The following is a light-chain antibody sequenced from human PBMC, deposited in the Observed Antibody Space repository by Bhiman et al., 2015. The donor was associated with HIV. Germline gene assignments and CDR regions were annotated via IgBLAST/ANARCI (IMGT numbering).Light chain of an antibody. V-gene: IGLV2-14*03. J-gene: IGLJ3*02. CDR2: DVT. Sequence: QSALTQPASVSGSPGQSISISCTGTTSDVGNTNYVSWYQQHPGKAPKLMIYDVTKRPSGVPDRFSGSKSGTSASLAITGLQAEDEADYYCQSYDINLSGWVFGGGTKLTVL. CDR1: TSDVGNTNY. CDR3: QSYDINLSGWV.